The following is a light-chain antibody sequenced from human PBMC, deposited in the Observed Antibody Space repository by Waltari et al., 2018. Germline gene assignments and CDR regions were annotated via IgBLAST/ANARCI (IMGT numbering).Light chain of an antibody. CDR1: QSVTSD. CDR3: QQYRYSPWT. Sequence: DIVLPQSPGPLSLAPGARATLVCRASQSVTSDLAWYQQKPGQAPRLLISGASSRATGIPDRFSGSGSGSDFTLTVSRLEPEDFAVYYCQQYRYSPWTFGQGTKVEL. J-gene: IGKJ1*01. V-gene: IGKV3-20*01. CDR2: GAS.